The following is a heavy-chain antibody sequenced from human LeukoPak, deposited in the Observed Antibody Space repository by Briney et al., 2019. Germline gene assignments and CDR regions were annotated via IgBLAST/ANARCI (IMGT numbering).Heavy chain of an antibody. Sequence: GGSLRLSCAASGFTFSDYYMSWIRQAPGKGLEWVSYISSSGSTIYYADSVKGRFTISRDNAKNSLYLQMNSLRAEDTAVYYCARDSYYYDSSGSAFDIWGQGTMVTVSS. V-gene: IGHV3-11*01. CDR2: ISSSGSTI. CDR1: GFTFSDYY. D-gene: IGHD3-22*01. CDR3: ARDSYYYDSSGSAFDI. J-gene: IGHJ3*02.